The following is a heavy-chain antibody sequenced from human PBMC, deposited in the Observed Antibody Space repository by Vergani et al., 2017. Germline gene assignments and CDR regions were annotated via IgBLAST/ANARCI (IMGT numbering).Heavy chain of an antibody. J-gene: IGHJ4*02. CDR1: GGSISSSSYY. V-gene: IGHV4-39*01. Sequence: QLQLQESGPGLVKPSETLSLTCTVSGGSISSSSYYWGWIRQPPGKGLEWIGSIYSSGSTYYNPSLKSRVTISVDTSKNQFSRRLSAVTAADTAVYYCARSGDPEPPYYFDCWGQGTLVTVSS. CDR2: IYSSGST. D-gene: IGHD3-10*01. CDR3: ARSGDPEPPYYFDC.